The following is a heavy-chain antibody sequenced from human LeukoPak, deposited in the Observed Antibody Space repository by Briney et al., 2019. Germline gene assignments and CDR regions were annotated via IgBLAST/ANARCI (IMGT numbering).Heavy chain of an antibody. Sequence: PGGSLRLSCAASGFTFSSYDMHWVRQAPGKGLEWVAIISYDGSNKYYADSVKGRSPISRDNSKNTLYLQMNSLRVEDTAVYYCARARGSYRNGYEFDYWGQGTLVTVSS. CDR1: GFTFSSYD. J-gene: IGHJ4*02. V-gene: IGHV3-30*03. CDR3: ARARGSYRNGYEFDY. CDR2: ISYDGSNK. D-gene: IGHD3-22*01.